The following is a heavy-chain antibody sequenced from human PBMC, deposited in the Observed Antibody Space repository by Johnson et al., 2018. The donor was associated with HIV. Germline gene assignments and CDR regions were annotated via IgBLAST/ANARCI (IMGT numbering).Heavy chain of an antibody. CDR2: ISGSGGST. V-gene: IGHV3-23*04. Sequence: VQLVESGRGLVQPGGSLRLSCAVSGFTFSSYAMSWVRQAPGKGLEWVSAISGSGGSTYYADSVKGRFTISRDNSKNTLQLQMNSLRAEDTAVYYCANGRSSWSGAAAFDIWGQVTMVTVSS. J-gene: IGHJ3*02. D-gene: IGHD6-13*01. CDR1: GFTFSSYA. CDR3: ANGRSSWSGAAAFDI.